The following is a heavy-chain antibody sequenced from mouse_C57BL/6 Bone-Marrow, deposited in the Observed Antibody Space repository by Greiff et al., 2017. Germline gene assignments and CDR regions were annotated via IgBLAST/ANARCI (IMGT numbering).Heavy chain of an antibody. Sequence: EVQLQESGAELVRPGASVKLSCTASGFNIKDDYMHWVKQRPEQGLEWIGWIDPENGDTEYASKFQGKAPITADTSSNTAYLQLSSLTSEDTAVYYCTRDGGFAYWGQGTLVTVSA. V-gene: IGHV14-4*01. D-gene: IGHD3-3*01. J-gene: IGHJ3*01. CDR3: TRDGGFAY. CDR2: IDPENGDT. CDR1: GFNIKDDY.